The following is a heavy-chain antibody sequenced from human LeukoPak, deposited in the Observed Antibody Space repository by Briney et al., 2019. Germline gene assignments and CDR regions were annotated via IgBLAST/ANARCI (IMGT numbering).Heavy chain of an antibody. V-gene: IGHV4-59*02. Sequence: SETLSLTCTVSGGSVSSYYWNWIRQPPGKGLEWIGYIYYSGSSNYNPSLKSRVTISIDTSKNQFSLKLNSVTAADTAVYYCARGEVEATTDFGYWGQGTLVTVSS. CDR3: ARGEVEATTDFGY. J-gene: IGHJ4*02. CDR2: IYYSGSS. CDR1: GGSVSSYY. D-gene: IGHD1-26*01.